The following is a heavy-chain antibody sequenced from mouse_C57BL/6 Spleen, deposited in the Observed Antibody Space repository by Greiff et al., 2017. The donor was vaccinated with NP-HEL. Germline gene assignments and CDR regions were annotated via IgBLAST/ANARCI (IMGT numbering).Heavy chain of an antibody. CDR2: IRSKSNNYAT. CDR3: VSHGNPFDY. V-gene: IGHV10-1*01. J-gene: IGHJ2*01. Sequence: EVKVVESGGGLVQPKGSLKLSCAASGFSFNTYAMNWVRQAPGKGLEWVARIRSKSNNYATYYADSVKDRFTISRDDSESMLYLQMNNLKTEDTAMYYCVSHGNPFDYWGQGTTLTVSS. D-gene: IGHD2-1*01. CDR1: GFSFNTYA.